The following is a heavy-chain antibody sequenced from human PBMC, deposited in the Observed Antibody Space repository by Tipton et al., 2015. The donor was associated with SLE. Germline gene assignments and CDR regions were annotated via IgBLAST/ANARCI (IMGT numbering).Heavy chain of an antibody. V-gene: IGHV4-59*01. J-gene: IGHJ2*01. D-gene: IGHD1-26*01. CDR2: IYYRGSPYYREST. CDR1: GGSFRSYY. Sequence: TLSLTCAVSGGSFRSYYWSWIRLTPGKGLEWIGDIYYRGSPYYRESTTYNPSLESRATMSLDTPKNQFSLKLNSATAADTAVYYCAKADGVVGGQVPYWSFDLWGRGTLVSVSS. CDR3: AKADGVVGGQVPYWSFDL.